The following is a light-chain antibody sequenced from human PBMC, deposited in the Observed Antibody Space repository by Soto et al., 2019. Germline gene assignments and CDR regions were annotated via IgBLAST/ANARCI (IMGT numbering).Light chain of an antibody. V-gene: IGKV4-1*01. CDR3: QQYHSAPQT. J-gene: IGKJ1*01. Sequence: DIVMTQSPDSLAVSLGERATINCKSSQSVLFSPNNKNYLAWYQQKPGQPPKLLIYWASTRESGVPDRFSGSGSGTDFTLTIRSLQAEDVAFYYCQQYHSAPQTFGQGTKVEI. CDR1: QSVLFSPNNKNY. CDR2: WAS.